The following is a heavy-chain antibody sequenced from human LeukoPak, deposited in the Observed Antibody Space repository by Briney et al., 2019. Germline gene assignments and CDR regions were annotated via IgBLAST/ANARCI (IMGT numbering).Heavy chain of an antibody. CDR3: ARDVGAYGDSCEY. V-gene: IGHV3-21*01. J-gene: IGHJ4*02. Sequence: GGSLRLSCAASGFTFNSYSMNWVRQTPGKGLEWVSSISSSSGYINYADSVKGRFTVSRDNAKNSLYLQMNSLRAEDTAVYYCARDVGAYGDSCEYWGQGTLVTVSS. CDR1: GFTFNSYS. D-gene: IGHD4-17*01. CDR2: ISSSSGYI.